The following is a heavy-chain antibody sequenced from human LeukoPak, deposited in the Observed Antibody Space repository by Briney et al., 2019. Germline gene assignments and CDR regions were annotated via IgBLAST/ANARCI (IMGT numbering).Heavy chain of an antibody. D-gene: IGHD6-19*01. CDR3: ARDQDSSGWDDAFDI. CDR2: ISTSGSSI. CDR1: GFTFSTYE. J-gene: IGHJ3*02. V-gene: IGHV3-48*03. Sequence: GGSLRLSCAASGFTFSTYEMNWVRQAPGKGLEWVSYISTSGSSIYYADSVKGRFTMSRDNAKNSLYLQMNSLRAEDSAVYYCARDQDSSGWDDAFDIWGQGTMVTVSS.